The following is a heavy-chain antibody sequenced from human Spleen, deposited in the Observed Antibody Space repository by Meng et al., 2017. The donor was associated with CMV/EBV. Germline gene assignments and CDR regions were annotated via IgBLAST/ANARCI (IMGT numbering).Heavy chain of an antibody. Sequence: ASVKVSCKPSGYSFTGYYIHWLRQAPGQRLEWMGWINPNTGDTIYAQKFQGRVTMTRDTSINTAYMDLSGLRSDDTAVYYCAKDRITMIRGRGFYGMDVWGQGTTVTVSS. CDR1: GYSFTGYY. CDR2: INPNTGDT. D-gene: IGHD3-10*01. V-gene: IGHV1-2*02. J-gene: IGHJ6*02. CDR3: AKDRITMIRGRGFYGMDV.